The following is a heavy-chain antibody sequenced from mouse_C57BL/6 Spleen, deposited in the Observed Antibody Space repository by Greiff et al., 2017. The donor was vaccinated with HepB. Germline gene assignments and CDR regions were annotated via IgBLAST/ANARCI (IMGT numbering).Heavy chain of an antibody. CDR2: ISSGSSTI. Sequence: EVQGVESGGGLVKPGGSLKLSCAASGFTFSDYGMHWVRQAPEKGLEWVAYISSGSSTIYYADTVKGRFTISRDNAKNTLFLQMTSLRSEDTAMYYCATRYYGSSCGTPYYFDYWGQGTTLTVSS. CDR3: ATRYYGSSCGTPYYFDY. J-gene: IGHJ2*01. V-gene: IGHV5-17*01. CDR1: GFTFSDYG. D-gene: IGHD1-1*01.